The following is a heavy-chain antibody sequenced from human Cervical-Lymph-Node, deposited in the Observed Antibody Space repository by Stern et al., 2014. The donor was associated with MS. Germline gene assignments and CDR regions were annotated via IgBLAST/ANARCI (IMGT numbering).Heavy chain of an antibody. CDR1: GGTFSNYA. Sequence: QVQLVQSGAEVKKPGSSVKVSCKASGGTFSNYAISWVRQAPGQGLEWLGGLIPIYGIEKYAQKFQDRVTITADESTSTAYMELSSVRSEDTAVYYCARSKGYCSGSSCYRSFDPWGQGTLVTVSS. D-gene: IGHD2-15*01. J-gene: IGHJ5*02. CDR3: ARSKGYCSGSSCYRSFDP. V-gene: IGHV1-69*01. CDR2: LIPIYGIE.